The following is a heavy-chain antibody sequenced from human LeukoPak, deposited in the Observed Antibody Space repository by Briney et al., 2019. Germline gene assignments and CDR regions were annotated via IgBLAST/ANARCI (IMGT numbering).Heavy chain of an antibody. J-gene: IGHJ4*02. Sequence: SETLSLTCTVSGGSISSSSYYWAWIRQPPGKGQEWIGSFYYSGSTYYNPSLKSRVTISVDTSKNQLSLMLSSVTAADTAVYYCAREGRIAVAGEVGYYFDYWGQGTLVTVSS. CDR1: GGSISSSSYY. CDR2: FYYSGST. V-gene: IGHV4-39*02. D-gene: IGHD6-19*01. CDR3: AREGRIAVAGEVGYYFDY.